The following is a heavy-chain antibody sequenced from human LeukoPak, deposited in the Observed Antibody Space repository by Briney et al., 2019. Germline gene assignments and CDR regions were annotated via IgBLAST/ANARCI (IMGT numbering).Heavy chain of an antibody. D-gene: IGHD5-24*01. CDR3: ARGGGYTDY. CDR1: GFTFSSYA. J-gene: IGHJ4*02. CDR2: ISYDGSDK. Sequence: QPGGSLRLSCAASGFTFSSYAMHWVRQAPGKGLEWVAVISYDGSDKYYADSVKGRFTISRDNSKNTLYLQMNSLRADDTAVYYCARGGGYTDYWGQGTLVTVSS. V-gene: IGHV3-30*04.